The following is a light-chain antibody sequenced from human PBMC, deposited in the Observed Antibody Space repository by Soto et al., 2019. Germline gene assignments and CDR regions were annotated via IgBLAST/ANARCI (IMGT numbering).Light chain of an antibody. CDR1: QNIKNY. CDR3: QQYETLPT. J-gene: IGKJ5*01. CDR2: DAS. Sequence: DVHMSQSLSSLSASVGYRFTITCQASQNIKNYLNWYQQKPGRAPKLLIYDASNLEAGVPSRLRGSGSGTDFTFTISRLQPEDIATYYCQQYETLPTFGQGTRLEIK. V-gene: IGKV1-33*01.